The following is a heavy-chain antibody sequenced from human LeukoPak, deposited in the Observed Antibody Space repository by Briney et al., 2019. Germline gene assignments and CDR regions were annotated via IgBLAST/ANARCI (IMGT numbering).Heavy chain of an antibody. Sequence: SVKVSCKASGGTFSSYAINWVRQAPGQGLEWMGRIIPIFGTANYAQKFQGRVTITTDESTSTAYMELSSLRSEDTAVYYCARDPPDSYSSGWYYFDYWGQGTLVTVSS. J-gene: IGHJ4*02. CDR1: GGTFSSYA. CDR3: ARDPPDSYSSGWYYFDY. V-gene: IGHV1-69*05. CDR2: IIPIFGTA. D-gene: IGHD6-19*01.